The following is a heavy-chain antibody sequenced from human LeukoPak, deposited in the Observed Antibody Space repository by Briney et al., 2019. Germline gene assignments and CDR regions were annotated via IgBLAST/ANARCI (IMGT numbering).Heavy chain of an antibody. CDR3: ARAPEYYYGSGSYYAFDI. CDR1: GGTFSSYA. Sequence: WASVKVSCKASGGTFSSYAISWVRQAPGQGLEWMGGIIPIFGTANYAQKFQGSVTITTDESTSTAYMELSSLRSEDTAVYYCARAPEYYYGSGSYYAFDIWGQGTMVTVSS. J-gene: IGHJ3*02. CDR2: IIPIFGTA. D-gene: IGHD3-10*01. V-gene: IGHV1-69*05.